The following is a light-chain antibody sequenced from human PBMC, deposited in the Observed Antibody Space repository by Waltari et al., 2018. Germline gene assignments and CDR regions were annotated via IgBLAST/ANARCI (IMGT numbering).Light chain of an antibody. CDR1: PDIGNW. J-gene: IGKJ4*01. Sequence: DIQMTKSPSSVSASVGDRINITCRASPDIGNWLAWYQQKPGTAPKLLIYAASRLQRGVPARFSGSGFGTDFTLTIVSLQPEDFATYFCQQANTFPPGVTFGGGTKVEI. CDR3: QQANTFPPGVT. V-gene: IGKV1D-12*01. CDR2: AAS.